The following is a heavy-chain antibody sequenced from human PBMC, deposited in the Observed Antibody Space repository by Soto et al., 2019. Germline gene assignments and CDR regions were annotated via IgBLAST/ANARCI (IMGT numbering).Heavy chain of an antibody. Sequence: QVQLVQSGAEVKKPGSSVKVSCKASGGTFSSYTISWVRQAPGQGLEWMGRIIPILGIANYAQKFQGRVTITADESTSTDYMGLSSLGSEDTAVYYCAGGRDSGYDRYYYYYGMDVWGQGTTVTVSS. V-gene: IGHV1-69*02. CDR3: AGGRDSGYDRYYYYYGMDV. CDR2: IIPILGIA. CDR1: GGTFSSYT. J-gene: IGHJ6*02. D-gene: IGHD5-12*01.